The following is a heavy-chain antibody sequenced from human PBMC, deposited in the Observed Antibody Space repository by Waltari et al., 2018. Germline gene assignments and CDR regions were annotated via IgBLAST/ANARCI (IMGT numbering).Heavy chain of an antibody. Sequence: QVQLQESGPGLVKPSETLSLTCAVSGYSISSGYYWGWIRQPPGKGLEWIGGITHSGSTYYNPSLKSRITKAVDTSKNQFSLKRSSVTAADTAVYYCARHGDYNVRFDYWGQGTLVTVSS. D-gene: IGHD4-17*01. CDR2: ITHSGST. J-gene: IGHJ4*02. CDR3: ARHGDYNVRFDY. V-gene: IGHV4-38-2*01. CDR1: GYSISSGYY.